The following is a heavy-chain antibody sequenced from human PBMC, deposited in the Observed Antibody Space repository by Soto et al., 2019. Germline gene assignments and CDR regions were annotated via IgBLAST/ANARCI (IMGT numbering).Heavy chain of an antibody. CDR1: GFTFSTFA. CDR2: ILYDGSNK. J-gene: IGHJ6*02. V-gene: IGHV3-30-3*01. D-gene: IGHD4-4*01. CDR3: ARPGSNYGGSYYHGMVV. Sequence: QVQLVESGGGVVQPGRSLRLSCAASGFTFSTFAMHWVRQAPGKGLEWVAFILYDGSNKYYADSVKGRFTISRDDSKNTLFLQMNSLRAEDTAVYYCARPGSNYGGSYYHGMVVWGQGTTVTV.